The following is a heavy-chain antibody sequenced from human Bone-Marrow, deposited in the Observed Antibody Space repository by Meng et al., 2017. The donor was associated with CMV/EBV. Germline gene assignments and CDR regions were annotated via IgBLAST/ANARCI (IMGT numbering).Heavy chain of an antibody. CDR3: ARKISGRDGYGMDV. CDR2: IDWDDDK. J-gene: IGHJ6*02. D-gene: IGHD5-24*01. Sequence: SGPTLVKPTQTLTLTCTFSGFSLSNSGMRVSRIRQPPGKALEWLARIDWDDDKFYSTSLKTRLTISKDTSKNQVVLTMTNMDPVDKATYYCARKISGRDGYGMDVWGQGNTVTVSS. V-gene: IGHV2-70D*14. CDR1: GFSLSNSGMR.